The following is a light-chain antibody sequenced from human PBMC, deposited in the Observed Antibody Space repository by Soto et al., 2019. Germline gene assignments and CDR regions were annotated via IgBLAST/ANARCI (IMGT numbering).Light chain of an antibody. CDR2: AAS. CDR3: QQSYSRPPLT. V-gene: IGKV1-39*01. J-gene: IGKJ4*01. Sequence: DIQMTQSPSSLSASVGDRVTITCRASQSVSSYLNWYQQKPGQAPKLLIYAASSLQSGVPSRFSGSGSGTDFTLTISSLQPEDFAGYYCQQSYSRPPLTFGGGTKVEIK. CDR1: QSVSSY.